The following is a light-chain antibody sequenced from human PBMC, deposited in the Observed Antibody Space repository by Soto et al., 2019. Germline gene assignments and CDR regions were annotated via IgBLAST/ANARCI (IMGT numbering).Light chain of an antibody. J-gene: IGKJ5*01. Sequence: DIQMTQSPSSLSASVGDRVTITCRASQSISSYLNWYQQKPGKAPKLLIYAASSLQSGVPSRFSGSGSGTDFTLTISSLQPEDVATYYWQKSYSVPCTFGQGTRLEI. V-gene: IGKV1-39*01. CDR1: QSISSY. CDR3: QKSYSVPCT. CDR2: AAS.